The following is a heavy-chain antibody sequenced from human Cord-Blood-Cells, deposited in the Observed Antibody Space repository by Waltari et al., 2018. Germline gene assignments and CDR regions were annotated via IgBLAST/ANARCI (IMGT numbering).Heavy chain of an antibody. CDR3: ARDGTRYSSSWYDY. CDR2: INPNSGGT. CDR1: GYPFTGYY. Sequence: QVQLVQSGAEVKKPGATVKVSCKASGYPFTGYYMPWVRPAPGQGLEWMGWINPNSGGTNYAQKFQGRVTMTRDTSISTAYMELSRLRSDDTAVYYCARDGTRYSSSWYDYWGQGTLVTVSS. V-gene: IGHV1-2*02. D-gene: IGHD6-13*01. J-gene: IGHJ4*02.